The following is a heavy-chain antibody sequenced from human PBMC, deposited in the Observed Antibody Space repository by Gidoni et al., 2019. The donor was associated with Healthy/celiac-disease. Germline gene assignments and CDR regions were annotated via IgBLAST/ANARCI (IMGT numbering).Heavy chain of an antibody. CDR2: INPNSGGT. J-gene: IGHJ4*02. V-gene: IGHV1-2*02. D-gene: IGHD6-13*01. Sequence: QVQLVQSGAEVKKPGASVKVSCKASGYTFTGYYMHWVRQAPGQGLEWMGWINPNSGGTNYAQKFQGRVTMTRDTSISTAYMELSRLRSDDTAVYYCARDLFRGIAAAGSGYWGQGTLVTVSS. CDR1: GYTFTGYY. CDR3: ARDLFRGIAAAGSGY.